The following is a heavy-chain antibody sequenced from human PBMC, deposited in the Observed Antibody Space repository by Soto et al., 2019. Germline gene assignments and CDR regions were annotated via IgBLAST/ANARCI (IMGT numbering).Heavy chain of an antibody. V-gene: IGHV3-9*01. CDR3: AKAGGDYRTPFDY. J-gene: IGHJ4*02. CDR2: ISWNSGSI. D-gene: IGHD4-17*01. Sequence: EVQLVESGGGLVQPGRSLRLSCAASGFTFDDYAMHWVRQAPGKGLEWVSGISWNSGSIGYADSVKGRFTISRDNAKNSLYLQMNSLRAEDTALYYCAKAGGDYRTPFDYWGQGTLVTVSS. CDR1: GFTFDDYA.